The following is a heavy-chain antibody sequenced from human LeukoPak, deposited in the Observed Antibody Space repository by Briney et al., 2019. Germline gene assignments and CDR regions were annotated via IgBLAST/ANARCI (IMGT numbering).Heavy chain of an antibody. V-gene: IGHV3-48*01. J-gene: IGHJ4*02. CDR2: LRLDSRNT. Sequence: GGSLRLSCTASGFPFIEYSMNWVRQGPGNGLEWIAYLRLDSRNTKYADSVRGRFTISADKAKNSLYLQMNRLRVEDTAVYYCARDHNYAFDHWGQGTLVSVAS. CDR1: GFPFIEYS. CDR3: ARDHNYAFDH. D-gene: IGHD1-1*01.